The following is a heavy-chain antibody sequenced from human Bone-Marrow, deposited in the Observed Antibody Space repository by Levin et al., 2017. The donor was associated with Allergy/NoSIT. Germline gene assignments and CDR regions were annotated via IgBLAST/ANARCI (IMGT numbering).Heavy chain of an antibody. J-gene: IGHJ4*02. CDR1: GFTFSNYW. D-gene: IGHD3-10*01. CDR2: IKQDGSEK. V-gene: IGHV3-7*01. Sequence: ASVKVSCAASGFTFSNYWMTWVRQAPGKGLEWVANIKQDGSEKSYVDSVKGRFTISRDNVKSSLYLQMSSLRAEDTAVFYCARVRQGGSFDSWGQGTLVTVSS. CDR3: ARVRQGGSFDS.